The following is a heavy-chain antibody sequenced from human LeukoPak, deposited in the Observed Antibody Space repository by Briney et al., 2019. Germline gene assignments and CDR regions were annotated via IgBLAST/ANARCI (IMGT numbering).Heavy chain of an antibody. D-gene: IGHD6-13*01. CDR1: GDSISTSNSY. CDR3: ARRYSSSWYFDY. J-gene: IGHJ4*02. Sequence: AETLSLTCTVSGDSISTSNSYWGWIRQPPGKPLEWIGSIYYSGNTYYNASLKSRVTISVDTSKNQFSLKLNSVTAADTAMYYCARRYSSSWYFDYWGQGTLVTVSS. CDR2: IYYSGNT. V-gene: IGHV4-39*07.